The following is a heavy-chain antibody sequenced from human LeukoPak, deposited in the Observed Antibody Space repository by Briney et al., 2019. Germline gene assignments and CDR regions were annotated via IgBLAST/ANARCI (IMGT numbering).Heavy chain of an antibody. CDR1: GFSFHNFG. CDR2: ISSSSDTI. Sequence: GGSLRLSCAASGFSFHNFGMSWVRQAPGKGLEWVSYISSSSDTIYYADSVKGRFTISRDNAKNSLYLQMNSLRAEDTAVYYCARGQYSSGPEDYWGQGTLVTVSS. D-gene: IGHD6-19*01. J-gene: IGHJ4*02. CDR3: ARGQYSSGPEDY. V-gene: IGHV3-48*01.